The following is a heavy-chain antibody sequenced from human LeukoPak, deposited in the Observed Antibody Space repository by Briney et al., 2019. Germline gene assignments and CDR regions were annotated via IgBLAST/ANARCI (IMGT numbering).Heavy chain of an antibody. V-gene: IGHV3-33*01. Sequence: PGGSLRLSCAASGFTFSSYGMHWVRQAPGKGLEWVAVIWYDGSNKYYADSVKGRFTISRDNSKNTLYLQMNSLRAEDTAVYYCARDRRRDGYPGDYWGQGTLVTVSS. D-gene: IGHD5-24*01. CDR2: IWYDGSNK. CDR3: ARDRRRDGYPGDY. J-gene: IGHJ4*02. CDR1: GFTFSSYG.